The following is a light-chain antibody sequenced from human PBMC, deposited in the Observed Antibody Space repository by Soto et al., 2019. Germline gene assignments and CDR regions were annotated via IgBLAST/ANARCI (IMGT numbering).Light chain of an antibody. CDR3: QQYNNWPLT. J-gene: IGKJ4*01. Sequence: EIAMTQSPATLSVSPGERVTLSCRASQSVSSNLAWYQQKPGQAPRLLIYETSTRLAGVPARFSGGGSGAEFALTISSLQSEDFAVYYCQQYNNWPLTFGGGTKVEIK. CDR1: QSVSSN. CDR2: ETS. V-gene: IGKV3-15*01.